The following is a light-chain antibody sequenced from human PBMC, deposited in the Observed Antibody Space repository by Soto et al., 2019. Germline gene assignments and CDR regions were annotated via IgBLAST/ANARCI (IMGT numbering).Light chain of an antibody. J-gene: IGKJ4*01. V-gene: IGKV3-20*01. CDR3: QHYDTSLST. CDR2: GAS. CDR1: QSIDTIS. Sequence: DIVLTQSPGTLSLSPGERATLSCRASQSIDTISLAWYQQKPGQAPRLLIYGASTRSTGIPDRFGGSGSGTDFTLTISRLEPEDFAAYYCQHYDTSLSTFGGGTTVDI.